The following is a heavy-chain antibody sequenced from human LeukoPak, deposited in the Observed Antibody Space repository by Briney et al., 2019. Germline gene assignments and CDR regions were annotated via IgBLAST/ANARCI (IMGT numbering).Heavy chain of an antibody. Sequence: GGSLRLSCAASGFTFSSYSMNWVRQAPGKGLEWVSYISSSSSTIYYADSVKGRFTISRDNSKNTLYLQMNSLRAEDTAVYYCAKERGALEYYFDYWGQGTLVTVSS. CDR1: GFTFSSYS. D-gene: IGHD3-10*01. J-gene: IGHJ4*02. CDR2: ISSSSSTI. CDR3: AKERGALEYYFDY. V-gene: IGHV3-48*01.